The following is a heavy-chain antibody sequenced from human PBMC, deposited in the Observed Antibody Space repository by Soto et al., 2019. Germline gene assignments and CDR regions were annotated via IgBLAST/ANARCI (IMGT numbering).Heavy chain of an antibody. J-gene: IGHJ4*02. CDR3: ARDTPGIAVAGTYSGIDY. V-gene: IGHV1-46*03. Sequence: ASVKVSCKASGYTFTSYDMHWVRQAPGQGLEWMGIINPSGGSTSYAQKFQGRVTMTRDTSTSTVYMELSSLRSEDTAVYYCARDTPGIAVAGTYSGIDYWGQGTLVTVSS. D-gene: IGHD6-19*01. CDR1: GYTFTSYD. CDR2: INPSGGST.